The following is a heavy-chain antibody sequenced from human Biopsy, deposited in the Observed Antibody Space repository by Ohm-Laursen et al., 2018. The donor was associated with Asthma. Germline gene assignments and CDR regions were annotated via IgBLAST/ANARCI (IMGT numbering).Heavy chain of an antibody. CDR2: HDHEEGGT. V-gene: IGHV1-24*01. Sequence: GASVKVSCNISGYSLIDLSMHWVRQAPGQGLEWMGGHDHEEGGTVNARRFQGRVTMTEDTSTDTAYMELSSLSSDDTAVYYCASDFPKDYVRYNFQFWGQGTLVTASS. D-gene: IGHD4-17*01. CDR3: ASDFPKDYVRYNFQF. J-gene: IGHJ4*02. CDR1: GYSLIDLS.